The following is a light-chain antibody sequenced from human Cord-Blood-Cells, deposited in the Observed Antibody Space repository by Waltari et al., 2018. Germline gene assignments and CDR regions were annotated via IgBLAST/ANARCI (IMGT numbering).Light chain of an antibody. CDR2: DVS. CDR3: SSYTSSSTWV. V-gene: IGLV2-14*03. CDR1: SSDVGGYNY. Sequence: QSALTQPASVSGSPGQSITISCTGTSSDVGGYNYVSWYQQHPGKAPKLMLYDVSNRPSGVSNLFSGSKSGNTASLTISWLQAEDEADYYCSSYTSSSTWVFGGGTKLTVL. J-gene: IGLJ3*02.